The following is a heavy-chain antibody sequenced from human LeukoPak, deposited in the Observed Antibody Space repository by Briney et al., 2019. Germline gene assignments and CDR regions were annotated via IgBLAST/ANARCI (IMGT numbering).Heavy chain of an antibody. CDR1: GGTFSSYA. CDR2: IIPIFGTA. D-gene: IGHD5-24*01. V-gene: IGHV1-69*01. CDR3: ARVRMATMEFDY. J-gene: IGHJ4*02. Sequence: SVKVSCKASGGTFSSYAISWVRQAPGQGLEWVGGIIPIFGTANYAQKFEGRVTITADESTSTAYMELSSLSSEDTAVYYCARVRMATMEFDYWGKGTLVTVSS.